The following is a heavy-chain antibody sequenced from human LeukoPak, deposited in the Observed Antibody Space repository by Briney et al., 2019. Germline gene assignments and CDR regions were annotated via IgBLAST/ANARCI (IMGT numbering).Heavy chain of an antibody. Sequence: GGSLRLSCAASGFTFSRYAMSWVRQAPGKGLEWVSVISSRGDSTYHADSVKGRFTISRDNAKNTLYLQINSLRVEDTAVYYCAKDPGGIAVAGGYYFDYWGQGTLVTVSS. CDR3: AKDPGGIAVAGGYYFDY. V-gene: IGHV3-23*01. CDR1: GFTFSRYA. D-gene: IGHD6-19*01. CDR2: ISSRGDST. J-gene: IGHJ4*02.